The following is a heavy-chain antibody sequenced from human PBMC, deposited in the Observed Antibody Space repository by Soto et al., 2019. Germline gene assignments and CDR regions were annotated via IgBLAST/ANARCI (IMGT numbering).Heavy chain of an antibody. CDR1: GFTFSSYA. CDR3: ARVREQLAAPFDY. J-gene: IGHJ4*02. Sequence: QVQLVESGGGVVQPGRSLRLSCAASGFTFSSYAMHWVRQAPGKGLEWVAVISYDGSNKYYADSVKGRFTISRDNSKNTRYLQMNSLRAEDTAVYYCARVREQLAAPFDYWGQGTLVTVSS. CDR2: ISYDGSNK. V-gene: IGHV3-30-3*01. D-gene: IGHD6-6*01.